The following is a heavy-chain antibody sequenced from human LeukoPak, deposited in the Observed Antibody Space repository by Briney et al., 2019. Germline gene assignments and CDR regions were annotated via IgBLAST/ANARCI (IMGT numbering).Heavy chain of an antibody. Sequence: PSETLSLTCAVYGGSFSGYYWSWIRQPPGKGLEWIGEINHSGSTNYNPSLKSRVTISVDTSKNQFSLKLSSVTAADTAVYYCARRGIAAAGEKSYYYYYYMDVWGKGTTVTISS. V-gene: IGHV4-34*01. CDR2: INHSGST. CDR1: GGSFSGYY. J-gene: IGHJ6*03. CDR3: ARRGIAAAGEKSYYYYYYMDV. D-gene: IGHD6-13*01.